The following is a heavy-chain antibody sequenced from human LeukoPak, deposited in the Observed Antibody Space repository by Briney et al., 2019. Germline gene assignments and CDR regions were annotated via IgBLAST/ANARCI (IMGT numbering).Heavy chain of an antibody. Sequence: PSETLSLTCTVSGGSISIYYWSWIRQPPGKGLESIGYMHHSGITNYNPSLKSRVTLSMDTSKNQFPLKLSSVTAADTAVYYCARTAREFDYWGQGTLVTVSS. CDR3: ARTAREFDY. CDR2: MHHSGIT. D-gene: IGHD5-18*01. J-gene: IGHJ4*02. CDR1: GGSISIYY. V-gene: IGHV4-59*01.